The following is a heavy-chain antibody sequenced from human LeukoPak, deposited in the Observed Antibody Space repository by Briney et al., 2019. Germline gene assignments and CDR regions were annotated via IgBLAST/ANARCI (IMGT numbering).Heavy chain of an antibody. J-gene: IGHJ6*03. CDR2: INFNSAST. CDR3: ARDVGFTGQNYHYYMNV. V-gene: IGHV3-20*04. Sequence: GGSLRLSCVGSGFSFDDYGMNWVRQAPGKGLEWVSGINFNSASTVYAESVRGWFTISRDNAKNSLYLQMTSLRVEDTALYYCARDVGFTGQNYHYYMNVWGEGTTVIVSS. CDR1: GFSFDDYG. D-gene: IGHD3-10*01.